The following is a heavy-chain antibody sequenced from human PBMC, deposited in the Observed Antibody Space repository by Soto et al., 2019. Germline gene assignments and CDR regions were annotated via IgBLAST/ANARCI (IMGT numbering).Heavy chain of an antibody. J-gene: IGHJ5*02. CDR1: GFTFSSYA. CDR3: ARAGASMVRGVIIRKTAPANNWFDP. V-gene: IGHV3-30-3*01. D-gene: IGHD3-10*01. CDR2: ISYDGSNK. Sequence: QVQLVESGGGVVQPGRSLRLSCAASGFTFSSYAMHWVRQAPGKGLEWVAVISYDGSNKYYADSVKGRFTISRDNSKNTLYLQMNSLRAEDTAVYYCARAGASMVRGVIIRKTAPANNWFDPWGQGTLVTVSS.